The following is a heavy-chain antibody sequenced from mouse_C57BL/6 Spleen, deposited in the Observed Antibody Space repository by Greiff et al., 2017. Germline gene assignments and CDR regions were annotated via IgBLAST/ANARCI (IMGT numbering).Heavy chain of an antibody. Sequence: QVQLKQPGTELVKPGASVKLSCKASGYTFTSYWMHWVKQRPGQGLEWIGNINPSNGGTNYNEKFKSKATLTVDKSSSTAYMQLSSLTSEDSAVYYCARLSNWERLDYAMDYWGQGTSVTVSS. CDR1: GYTFTSYW. CDR2: INPSNGGT. J-gene: IGHJ4*01. CDR3: ARLSNWERLDYAMDY. V-gene: IGHV1-53*01. D-gene: IGHD4-1*01.